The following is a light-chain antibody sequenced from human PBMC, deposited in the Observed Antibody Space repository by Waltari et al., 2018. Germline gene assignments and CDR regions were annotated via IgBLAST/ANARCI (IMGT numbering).Light chain of an antibody. CDR1: SSDIGGYKY. J-gene: IGLJ3*02. CDR2: VVS. CDR3: CSYAGSSTWV. Sequence: QSALTQPAPVSGSPGQSITISCTGTSSDIGGYKYVSWYQQHPGKAPKLMIYVVSNRPSGVSNRFSGSKSGSTASLTISGLQTEDEADYYCCSYAGSSTWVFGGGTKVTVL. V-gene: IGLV2-23*02.